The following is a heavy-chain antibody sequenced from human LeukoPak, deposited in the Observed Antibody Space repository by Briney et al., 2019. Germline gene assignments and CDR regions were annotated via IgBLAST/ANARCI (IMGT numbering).Heavy chain of an antibody. D-gene: IGHD3-10*01. CDR1: GGSISSSNW. CDR3: ARLVNMVRGVIIKSHPDYFDY. J-gene: IGHJ4*02. CDR2: IYHSGST. V-gene: IGHV4-4*02. Sequence: SETLSLTCAVSGGSISSSNWWSWVRQPPGKGLEWIGEIYHSGSTNYNPSLKSRVTISVDTSKNQFSLKLSSVTAADTAVYYCARLVNMVRGVIIKSHPDYFDYWGQGTLVTVSS.